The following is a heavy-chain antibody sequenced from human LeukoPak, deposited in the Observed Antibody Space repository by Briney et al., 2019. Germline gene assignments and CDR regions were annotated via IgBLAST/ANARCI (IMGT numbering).Heavy chain of an antibody. Sequence: PGGSLRLSCAASGFTVSSNHMSWVRQAPGKGLEWVSVMYNDGSTSYYADSVRGRFTISRDNSKNTLFLQMSSLRAEDTAVYYCVREGRGWLHFDYWGQGTLVTVSS. D-gene: IGHD5-24*01. CDR2: MYNDGSTS. V-gene: IGHV3-66*01. CDR1: GFTVSSNH. CDR3: VREGRGWLHFDY. J-gene: IGHJ4*02.